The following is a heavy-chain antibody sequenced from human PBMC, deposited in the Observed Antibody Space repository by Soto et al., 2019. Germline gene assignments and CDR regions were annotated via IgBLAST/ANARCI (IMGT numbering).Heavy chain of an antibody. CDR1: GYTFTIYG. CDR3: ARALGYSGYAGMDV. J-gene: IGHJ6*02. D-gene: IGHD5-12*01. V-gene: IGHV1-18*03. CDR2: ISPDNGNT. Sequence: QVQLVQSGGEVKKPGASVKVSCKASGYTFTIYGINWVRQAPGQGLEWMGWISPDNGNTNYAQKLQGRVTMTTDTSTSTAYMELRRLRSDDMADYYCARALGYSGYAGMDVWGQGTTVTVSS.